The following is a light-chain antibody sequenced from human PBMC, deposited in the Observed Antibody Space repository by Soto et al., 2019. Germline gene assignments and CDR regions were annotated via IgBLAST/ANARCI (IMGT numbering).Light chain of an antibody. CDR3: QHYNSYIWT. V-gene: IGKV1-5*03. CDR1: QTISSW. J-gene: IGKJ1*01. Sequence: DSQITESPPTLSGTVGDRVTITCRASQTISSWLAWYQQKPGKAPKLLIYKASTLKSGVPSRFSGSGSGTEFTLTISSLQPDDFATYYCQHYNSYIWTFAQRAKVDI. CDR2: KAS.